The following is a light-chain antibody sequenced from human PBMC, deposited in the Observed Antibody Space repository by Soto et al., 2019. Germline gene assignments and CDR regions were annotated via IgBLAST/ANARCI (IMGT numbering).Light chain of an antibody. CDR3: QVWDSDPGSG. Sequence: SYDLTQPLSVSVAPAQTARIACGGNDMGRKGVHWYKQKPGQAPVLVIENDSDRPSGIPEGFSGSNSGNTASLTVSRGEAVDEADYFCQVWDSDPGSGFGAWTNLTVL. CDR2: NDS. V-gene: IGLV3-21*02. CDR1: DMGRKG. J-gene: IGLJ1*01.